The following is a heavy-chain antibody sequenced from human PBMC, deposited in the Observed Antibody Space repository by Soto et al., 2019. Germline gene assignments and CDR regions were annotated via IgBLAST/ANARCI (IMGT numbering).Heavy chain of an antibody. Sequence: GGSLRLSCAASGFTFSNYAMSWVRQAPGKGLEWVSGISGSSGSTYYADSVKGRFTVSRDNSKNTLSLQMNGLRADDTAVYYCVKVPTVTTRDCWGQGTLVTVSS. CDR3: VKVPTVTTRDC. D-gene: IGHD4-17*01. CDR2: ISGSSGST. J-gene: IGHJ4*02. V-gene: IGHV3-23*01. CDR1: GFTFSNYA.